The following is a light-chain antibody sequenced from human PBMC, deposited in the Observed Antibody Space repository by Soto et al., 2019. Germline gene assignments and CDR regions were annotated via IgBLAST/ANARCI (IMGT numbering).Light chain of an antibody. CDR1: SSDIGGYDF. J-gene: IGLJ1*01. Sequence: QSVLAQPASVSGSPAQSITISSTGTSSDIGGYDFVSWYQQHPGRAPKLMIYDVVNRPSGVSDRFSGSKSGNTASLTIPGLQSEDEADYYCSSYTSGTADVFGTGTKVTVL. CDR2: DVV. CDR3: SSYTSGTADV. V-gene: IGLV2-14*01.